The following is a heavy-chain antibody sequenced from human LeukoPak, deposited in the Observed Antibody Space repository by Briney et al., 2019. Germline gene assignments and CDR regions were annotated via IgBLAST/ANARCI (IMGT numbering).Heavy chain of an antibody. D-gene: IGHD3-22*01. CDR1: GYTFTSYG. V-gene: IGHV1-18*01. CDR3: ARGRGKIITMIVVVTPDDGFDI. Sequence: ASVKVSCKASGYTFTSYGISWVRQAPGQGLEWMGWISAYNGNTNYAQKLQGRVTMTTDTSTSTAYMELRSLRSDDTAVYYCARGRGKIITMIVVVTPDDGFDIWGQGTMVTVSS. J-gene: IGHJ3*02. CDR2: ISAYNGNT.